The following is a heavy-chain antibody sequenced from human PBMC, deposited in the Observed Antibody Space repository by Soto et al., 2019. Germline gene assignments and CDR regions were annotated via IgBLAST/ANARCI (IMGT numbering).Heavy chain of an antibody. Sequence: QVQLQESGPGLVKPSQTLSLTCTVSGGSISGGPYYWTWIRQHPGSGLEWIGYIYYTGSTYYNPSLNRRVIMSVDTSNNQLSLKLSSVTAADTAVYFCARVSGIVVVPTAKDPHYYYMDVWGKGTTVTVSS. CDR3: ARVSGIVVVPTAKDPHYYYMDV. V-gene: IGHV4-31*03. CDR1: GGSISGGPYY. D-gene: IGHD2-2*01. J-gene: IGHJ6*03. CDR2: IYYTGST.